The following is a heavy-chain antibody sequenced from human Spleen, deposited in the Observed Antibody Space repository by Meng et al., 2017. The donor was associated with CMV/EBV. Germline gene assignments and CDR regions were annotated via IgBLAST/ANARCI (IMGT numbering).Heavy chain of an antibody. J-gene: IGHJ6*02. Sequence: GGSLRLSCAASGFTFSGYAMHWVRQAPGKGLEWVAVVSYDGRNKYYADSVKGRFTISRDNSKNTLFLQMNSLRAEDTAVYYCARTYSSSSIDYYYNGMDVWGQGTTVTVSS. D-gene: IGHD6-6*01. CDR3: ARTYSSSSIDYYYNGMDV. CDR2: VSYDGRNK. V-gene: IGHV3-30*04. CDR1: GFTFSGYA.